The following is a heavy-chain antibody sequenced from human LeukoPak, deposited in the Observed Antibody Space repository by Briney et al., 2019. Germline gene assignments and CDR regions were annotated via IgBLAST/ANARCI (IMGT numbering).Heavy chain of an antibody. V-gene: IGHV3-21*01. CDR2: ISSSSSYI. CDR3: ARDSSGGDWFDP. J-gene: IGHJ5*02. CDR1: GFTFSSYS. Sequence: GGSLRLSCAASGFTFSSYSMNWVRQAPGKGLEWVSSISSSSSYICYADSVKGRFTISRDNAKNSLYLQMNSLRAEDTAVYYCARDSSGGDWFDPWGQGTLVTVSS. D-gene: IGHD6-19*01.